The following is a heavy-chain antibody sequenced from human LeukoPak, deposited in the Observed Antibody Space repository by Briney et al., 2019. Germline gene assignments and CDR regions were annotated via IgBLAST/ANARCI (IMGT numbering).Heavy chain of an antibody. CDR1: GITLSNYG. J-gene: IGHJ6*03. CDR3: AREGDTITATRFSYYYYMDV. V-gene: IGHV3-23*01. D-gene: IGHD3-3*01. Sequence: GGSLGLSYAVSGITLSNYGMSWVRQAPGKGLEWVAGISDSGGSTNYADSVKGRFTISRDNPKNTLYLQMNSLRAEDTAVYYCAREGDTITATRFSYYYYMDVWGKGTTVTVSS. CDR2: ISDSGGST.